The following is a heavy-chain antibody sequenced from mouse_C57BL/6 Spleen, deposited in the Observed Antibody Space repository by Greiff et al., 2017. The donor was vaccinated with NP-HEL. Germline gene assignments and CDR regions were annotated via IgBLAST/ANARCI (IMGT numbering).Heavy chain of an antibody. J-gene: IGHJ4*01. V-gene: IGHV5-4*01. Sequence: EVQRVESGGGLVKPGGSLKLSCAASGFTFSSYAMSWVRQTPEKRLEWVATISDGGSYTYYPDNVKGRFTNSRDNAKNNLYLQMSHLKSEDTAMYYCARNWEGAMDYWGQGTSVTVSS. D-gene: IGHD4-1*01. CDR1: GFTFSSYA. CDR3: ARNWEGAMDY. CDR2: ISDGGSYT.